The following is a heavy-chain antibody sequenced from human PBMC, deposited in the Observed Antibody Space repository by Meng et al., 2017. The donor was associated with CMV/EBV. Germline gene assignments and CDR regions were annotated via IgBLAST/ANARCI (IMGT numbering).Heavy chain of an antibody. J-gene: IGHJ5*02. Sequence: TSGVGVGWIRQPPETALEWLALIYWNDDKRYSPSLKGRLTITKDTSKNQVVLTMTNMDPVDTATYYCAHLHTYYDFWSGYYTGWFDPWGQGTLVTVSS. CDR2: IYWNDDK. V-gene: IGHV2-5*01. D-gene: IGHD3-3*01. CDR1: TSGVG. CDR3: AHLHTYYDFWSGYYTGWFDP.